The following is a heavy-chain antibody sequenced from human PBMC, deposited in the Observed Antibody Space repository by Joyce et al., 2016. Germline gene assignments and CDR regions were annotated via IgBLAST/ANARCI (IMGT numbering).Heavy chain of an antibody. D-gene: IGHD2-21*01. CDR1: GFSFSRYG. CDR2: ISYDEFNK. J-gene: IGHJ2*01. CDR3: AKEDSKGEGYFDL. V-gene: IGHV3-30*18. Sequence: QMQLMESGGGVVQPGRSLRLSCAASGFSFSRYGLHWVRQAPGKGLECVALISYDEFNKYYAGSVEGRFTISRDSSKNTLYLQMDSLRPEDTAVYFCAKEDSKGEGYFDLWGRGTLVTVSS.